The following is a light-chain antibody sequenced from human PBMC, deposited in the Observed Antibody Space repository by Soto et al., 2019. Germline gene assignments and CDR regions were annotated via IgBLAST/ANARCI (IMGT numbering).Light chain of an antibody. CDR1: QSVSSY. CDR2: DAS. CDR3: QQRSNWPT. V-gene: IGKV3-11*01. Sequence: EIVLTQSPATLFLSQGERATLSCRASQSVSSYLAWYQQKPGQAPRLLIYDASNRATGIPARFSGSGSGTDFTLTISSLEPEDFAVYYCQQRSNWPTFGQGTRLEIK. J-gene: IGKJ5*01.